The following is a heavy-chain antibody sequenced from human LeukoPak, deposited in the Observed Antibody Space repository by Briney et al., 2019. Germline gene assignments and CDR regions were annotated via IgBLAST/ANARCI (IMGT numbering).Heavy chain of an antibody. Sequence: PGGSLRLSCAASGFTFSSYWMHWVRQAPGKGLVWVSRIDPDGSSTNYADSVKGRFTISRDNAKNTVDLQMISLRDEDTSVYYCVRSHYFAGSGYYYDYWGQGTLVTVSS. D-gene: IGHD3-22*01. J-gene: IGHJ4*02. CDR3: VRSHYFAGSGYYYDY. CDR2: IDPDGSST. V-gene: IGHV3-74*01. CDR1: GFTFSSYW.